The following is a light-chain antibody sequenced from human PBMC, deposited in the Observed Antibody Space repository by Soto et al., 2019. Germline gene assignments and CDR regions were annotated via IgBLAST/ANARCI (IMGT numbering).Light chain of an antibody. Sequence: QSVLTQPPSVSGSPGQSVAISCTGTSSDVGSYNRVSWYQQPPGTAPKLMIYDVSNRPSGVPDRFSGSKSGNTASLTISGLQAEDEADYYCSSYTTSSTYVFGTGTKDTVL. J-gene: IGLJ1*01. CDR2: DVS. CDR3: SSYTTSSTYV. CDR1: SSDVGSYNR. V-gene: IGLV2-18*02.